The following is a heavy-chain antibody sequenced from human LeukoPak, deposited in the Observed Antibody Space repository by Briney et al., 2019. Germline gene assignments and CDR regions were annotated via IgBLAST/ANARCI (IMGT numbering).Heavy chain of an antibody. CDR2: INPNSGGT. V-gene: IGHV1-2*06. J-gene: IGHJ6*02. Sequence: ASVKVSCKASGYTFTGYYMHWVRQAPGQGLEWMGRINPNSGGTNYAQKFQGRVTMTRDTSISTAYMELSRLRSDDTAVYYCARAGLVYALPLHYYYGMDVWGQGTTVTVS. D-gene: IGHD2-8*01. CDR3: ARAGLVYALPLHYYYGMDV. CDR1: GYTFTGYY.